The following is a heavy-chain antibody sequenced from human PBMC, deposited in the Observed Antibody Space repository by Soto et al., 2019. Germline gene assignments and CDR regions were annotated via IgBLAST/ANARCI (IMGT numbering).Heavy chain of an antibody. V-gene: IGHV3-23*01. CDR3: AKDQVTRGRPYYFDY. Sequence: PGGSLRLSCAASGFTFSSYGMSWVRQAPGKGLEWVSGISASGGSTYYADSVKGRFTISRDDSKNTLYLQMNSLRAEDTAVYYCAKDQVTRGRPYYFDYWGQGTLVTVSS. D-gene: IGHD2-2*01. CDR2: ISASGGST. CDR1: GFTFSSYG. J-gene: IGHJ4*02.